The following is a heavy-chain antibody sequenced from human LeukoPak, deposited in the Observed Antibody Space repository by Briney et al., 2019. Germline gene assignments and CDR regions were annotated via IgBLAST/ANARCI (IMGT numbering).Heavy chain of an antibody. V-gene: IGHV4-4*09. CDR3: ARHYLADSSLSLPPRRPGDAFDI. CDR2: IYTSGST. CDR1: GGSISSYY. Sequence: PSETLSLTCTVSGGSISSYYWSWIRQPPGKGLEWIGYIYTSGSTNYNPSLKSRVTISVDTSKNQFSLKLSSVTAADTAVYYCARHYLADSSLSLPPRRPGDAFDIWGQGTMVTVSS. D-gene: IGHD6-6*01. J-gene: IGHJ3*02.